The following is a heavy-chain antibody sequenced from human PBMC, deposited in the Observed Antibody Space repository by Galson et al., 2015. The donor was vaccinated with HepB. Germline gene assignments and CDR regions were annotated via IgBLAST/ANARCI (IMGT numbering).Heavy chain of an antibody. Sequence: SLRLSCAASGFTFSYYAMHWVRQPPGKGLEWVAVVSYYGSNKHYADFVRGRFTISRDNSKNTLYLQLDSLRPEDTAVYYCATEIQGENGYEERDLHFHGTDVWGQGTLVTVSS. D-gene: IGHD5-12*01. J-gene: IGHJ4*02. V-gene: IGHV3-30*04. CDR3: ATEIQGENGYEERDLHFHGTDV. CDR2: VSYYGSNK. CDR1: GFTFSYYA.